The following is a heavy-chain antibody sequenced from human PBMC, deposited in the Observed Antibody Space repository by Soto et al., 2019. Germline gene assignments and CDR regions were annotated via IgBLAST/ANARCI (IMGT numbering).Heavy chain of an antibody. CDR1: ELAFSNYA. CDR3: ATGEQLWDPFDS. D-gene: IGHD6-13*01. Sequence: EAQLLESGGGLVQPGGSLRLSCAASELAFSNYAMTWVRQAPGKGLEWVSVISASGYSAYYGGAVKGRFTTSRDNSKSTLYLQMNRLRADDTAVYYCATGEQLWDPFDSWGQGTLVTVSS. J-gene: IGHJ4*02. V-gene: IGHV3-23*01. CDR2: ISASGYSA.